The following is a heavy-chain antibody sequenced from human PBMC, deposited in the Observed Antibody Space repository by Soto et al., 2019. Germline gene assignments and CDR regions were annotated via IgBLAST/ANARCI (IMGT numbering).Heavy chain of an antibody. V-gene: IGHV4-59*01. CDR1: GGSISSYY. J-gene: IGHJ4*02. CDR3: ARAAATPYFDY. Sequence: LSETLSLTCTVSGGSISSYYWSRIRQPPGKGLEWIGYIYYSGSTNYNPSLKSRVTISVDTSKNQFSLKLSSVTAADTAVYYCARAAATPYFDYWGQGTLVTVSS. CDR2: IYYSGST. D-gene: IGHD2-2*01.